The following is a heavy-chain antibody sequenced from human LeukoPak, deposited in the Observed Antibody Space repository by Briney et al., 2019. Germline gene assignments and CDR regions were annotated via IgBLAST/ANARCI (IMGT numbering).Heavy chain of an antibody. CDR3: ARASSGAGTFYYYGMDV. CDR2: IYYSGST. Sequence: SETLSLTCTVSGGSVSSGGYYWSWIRQPPGKGLEWIGYIYYSGSTNYNPSLKSRVTISVDTSKNQFSLKLSSVTAADTAVYYCARASSGAGTFYYYGMDVRGQGTTVTVSS. V-gene: IGHV4-61*08. D-gene: IGHD6-19*01. CDR1: GGSVSSGGYY. J-gene: IGHJ6*02.